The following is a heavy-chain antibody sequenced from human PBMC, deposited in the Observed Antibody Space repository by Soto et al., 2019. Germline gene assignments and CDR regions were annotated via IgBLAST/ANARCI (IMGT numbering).Heavy chain of an antibody. V-gene: IGHV3-23*01. CDR1: GFTFSSYA. J-gene: IGHJ5*02. CDR3: AKDPPDSRYFDWLFDDP. D-gene: IGHD3-9*01. CDR2: ISGSGGST. Sequence: EVQLLESGGGLVQPGGSLRLSCAASGFTFSSYAMSWVRQAPGKGLEWVSAISGSGGSTYYADSVKGRFTISRDNSKNTLYLQMNSLRAEDTAVYYCAKDPPDSRYFDWLFDDPWGQGTLVTVSS.